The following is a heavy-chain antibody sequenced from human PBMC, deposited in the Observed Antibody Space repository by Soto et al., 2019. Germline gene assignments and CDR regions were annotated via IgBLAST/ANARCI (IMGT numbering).Heavy chain of an antibody. CDR1: GGSISTYY. Sequence: QVQLQESGPGLVKPSETLSLTCTVSGGSISTYYWSWIRQPPGKGLEWIGWIYYSGSACSNPFLKSRVTMSVDTSKNQFSLKLSSVTATDTAMYFCARHIYGDHDYFDSWGQGTLVTVSS. D-gene: IGHD4-17*01. V-gene: IGHV4-59*08. CDR3: ARHIYGDHDYFDS. CDR2: IYYSGSA. J-gene: IGHJ4*02.